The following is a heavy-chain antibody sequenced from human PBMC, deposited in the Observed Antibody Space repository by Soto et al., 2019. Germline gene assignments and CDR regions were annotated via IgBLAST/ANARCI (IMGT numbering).Heavy chain of an antibody. Sequence: ASVKVSCKASGYTFTSYAMHWVRQAPGQRLEWMGWINAGNGNTKYSQKFQGRVTITRDTSASTAYMELSRLRSEDTAVYYCARVGSSNWFDPWGQGTLVTVSS. CDR3: ARVGSSNWFDP. D-gene: IGHD6-6*01. V-gene: IGHV1-3*01. J-gene: IGHJ5*02. CDR1: GYTFTSYA. CDR2: INAGNGNT.